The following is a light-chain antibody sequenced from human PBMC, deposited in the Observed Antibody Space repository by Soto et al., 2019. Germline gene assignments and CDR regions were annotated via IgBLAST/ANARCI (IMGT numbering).Light chain of an antibody. V-gene: IGKV1-5*01. CDR1: QSISDS. J-gene: IGKJ1*01. Sequence: DIQSTQSPPTLSVSVGDSVPNRARASQSISDSLAWYQQKPGKAPFLLISDASNLERGVPSRFSGSGSGTEFTLTISSMQPDDFATYYCQQYTGYSRTFGQGTKVDI. CDR3: QQYTGYSRT. CDR2: DAS.